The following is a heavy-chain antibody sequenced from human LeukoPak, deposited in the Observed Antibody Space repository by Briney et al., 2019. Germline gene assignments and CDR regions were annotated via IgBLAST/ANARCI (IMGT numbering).Heavy chain of an antibody. J-gene: IGHJ4*02. D-gene: IGHD1-1*01. CDR1: GFTFSSYS. CDR2: ISSSSSTI. CDR3: AKVYVWNEYYFDY. V-gene: IGHV3-48*01. Sequence: PGGSLRLSCAASGFTFSSYSMNWVRQAPGKGLEWVSYISSSSSTIYYADSVKGRFTISRDNSKNTLYLQMNSLRAEDTAVYYCAKVYVWNEYYFDYWGQGTLVTVSS.